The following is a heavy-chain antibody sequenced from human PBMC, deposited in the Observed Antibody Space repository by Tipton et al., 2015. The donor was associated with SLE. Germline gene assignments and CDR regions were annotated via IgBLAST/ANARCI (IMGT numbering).Heavy chain of an antibody. CDR2: IKGDGSEK. CDR3: ARTNWLDS. Sequence: SLRLSCAASGFTFSGSWMNWVSQAPGKGLEWVAHIKGDGSEKNYVDSVKGRFTISRDNARNSVFLQMNSLRDEDTALYYCARTNWLDSWGQGTLVTVSS. V-gene: IGHV3-7*01. CDR1: GFTFSGSW. J-gene: IGHJ5*01.